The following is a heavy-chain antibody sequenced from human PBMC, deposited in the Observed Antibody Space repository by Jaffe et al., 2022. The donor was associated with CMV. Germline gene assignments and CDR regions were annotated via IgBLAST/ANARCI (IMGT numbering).Heavy chain of an antibody. D-gene: IGHD3-22*01. Sequence: QVQLQQWGAGLLKPSETLSLTCAVYGGSFSGYYWSWIRQPPGKGLEWIGEINHSGSTNYNPSLKSRVTISVDTSKNQFSLKLSSVTAADTAVYYCARGRGYYYDSSGSGARYYGMDVWGQGTTVTVSS. CDR2: INHSGST. J-gene: IGHJ6*02. CDR1: GGSFSGYY. CDR3: ARGRGYYYDSSGSGARYYGMDV. V-gene: IGHV4-34*01.